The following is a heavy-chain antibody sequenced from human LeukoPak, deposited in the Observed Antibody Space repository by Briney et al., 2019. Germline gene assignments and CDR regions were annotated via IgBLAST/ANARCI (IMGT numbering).Heavy chain of an antibody. CDR2: INLCNGNT. CDR3: AKNHGQGGDSSGLFDF. D-gene: IGHD3-22*01. V-gene: IGHV1-3*01. CDR1: GYTFTRYA. J-gene: IGHJ4*02. Sequence: GASVKVSCKPSGYTFTRYAILWLRQAPGQRVEWMGWINLCNGNTKYSPKLQGRVTNTPDQSTNTAYMELSSVRYEDTGVYYCAKNHGQGGDSSGLFDFWGKGTLVTVSS.